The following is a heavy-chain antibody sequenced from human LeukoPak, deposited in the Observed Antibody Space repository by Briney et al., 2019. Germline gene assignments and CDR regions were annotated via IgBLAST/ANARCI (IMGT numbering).Heavy chain of an antibody. V-gene: IGHV3-23*01. CDR2: ISGSGGST. J-gene: IGHJ5*02. D-gene: IGHD3-9*01. CDR1: GFTFSSYA. Sequence: PGGSLRLSCAASGFTFSSYAMSWVRQAPGKGLEWVSAISGSGGSTYYADSVKGRSTISRDNSKNTLYLQMNSLRAEDTAVYYCAKVPGRYFDWLSGNWFDPWGQGTLVTVSS. CDR3: AKVPGRYFDWLSGNWFDP.